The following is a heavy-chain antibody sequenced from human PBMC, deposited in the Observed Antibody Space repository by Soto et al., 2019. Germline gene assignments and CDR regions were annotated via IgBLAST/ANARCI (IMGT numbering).Heavy chain of an antibody. CDR2: IYYNGSS. D-gene: IGHD3-10*01. Sequence: LCLTFSVSGSSISNGGYYWNWILQHPGKGLEWIGKIYYNGSSSYNPSLKTRVFMSVNTSTTQFSLKLTSLTAADTATYYWGRQQSIRGVIVHGSFDAWGRGMVRTVS. V-gene: IGHV4-31*03. J-gene: IGHJ5*02. CDR1: GSSISNGGYY. CDR3: GRQQSIRGVIVHGSFDA.